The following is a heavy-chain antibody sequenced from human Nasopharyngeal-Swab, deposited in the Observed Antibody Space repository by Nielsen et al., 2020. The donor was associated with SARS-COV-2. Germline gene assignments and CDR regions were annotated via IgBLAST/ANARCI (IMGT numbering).Heavy chain of an antibody. CDR1: GGSFSGYY. CDR2: INHSGST. Sequence: SETLSLTCAVYGGSFSGYYWSWIRQPPGKGLEWIGEINHSGSTNYNPSLKSRVTISVDTSKNQFSLKLSSVTAADTAVYYCARANLDYGDYAEYFQHWGQGTLVTVSS. D-gene: IGHD4-17*01. CDR3: ARANLDYGDYAEYFQH. V-gene: IGHV4-34*01. J-gene: IGHJ1*01.